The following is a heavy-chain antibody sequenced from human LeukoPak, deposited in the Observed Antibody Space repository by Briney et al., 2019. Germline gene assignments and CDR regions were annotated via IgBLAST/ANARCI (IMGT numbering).Heavy chain of an antibody. D-gene: IGHD2-15*01. CDR2: ISYDGSNK. CDR1: GFTFSSYT. J-gene: IGHJ4*02. CDR3: ARELQYYFDY. Sequence: GRSLRLSCAASGFTFSSYTMHWVRQAPGKGLEWVAVISYDGSNKYYTDSVKGRLTISRDNSKDTLYLQMNSLRGEDTAVFYCARELQYYFDYWGQGTLVTVSS. V-gene: IGHV3-30-3*01.